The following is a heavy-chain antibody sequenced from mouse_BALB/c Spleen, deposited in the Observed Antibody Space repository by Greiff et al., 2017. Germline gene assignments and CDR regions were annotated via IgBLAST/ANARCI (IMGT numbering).Heavy chain of an antibody. V-gene: IGHV5-12-1*01. CDR3: ARQRAMDY. CDR1: GFALSSYD. CDR2: ISSGGGST. J-gene: IGHJ4*01. Sequence: EVQRVESGGGLVKPGGSLKLSCAASGFALSSYDMSWVRQTPEKRLEWVAYISSGGGSTYYPDTVKGRFTISRDNAKNTLYLQMSSLKSEDTAMYYCARQRAMDYWGQGTSVTVSS.